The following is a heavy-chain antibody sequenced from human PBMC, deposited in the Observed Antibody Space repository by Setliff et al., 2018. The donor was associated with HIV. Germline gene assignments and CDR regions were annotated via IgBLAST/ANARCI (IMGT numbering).Heavy chain of an antibody. CDR3: ARVEAKYQLMYYFDY. D-gene: IGHD2-2*01. J-gene: IGHJ4*02. V-gene: IGHV4-59*11. CDR1: GGSISSHY. Sequence: KPSETLSLTCTVSGGSISSHYWSWIRQPPGKGLEWIGSIYYSGSTNYNPSLKSRVTISVDTSKNQFSLKLSSVTAADTAVYYCARVEAKYQLMYYFDYWGQGTLVTVSS. CDR2: IYYSGST.